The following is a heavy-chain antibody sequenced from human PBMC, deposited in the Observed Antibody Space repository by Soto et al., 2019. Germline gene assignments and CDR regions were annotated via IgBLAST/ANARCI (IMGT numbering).Heavy chain of an antibody. CDR2: ISYDGSNK. D-gene: IGHD3-22*01. V-gene: IGHV3-30*18. CDR3: AKANYYDSSGSTDY. CDR1: GFTFSSYG. J-gene: IGHJ4*02. Sequence: GGSLRLSCAASGFTFSSYGMHWVRQAPGKGLEWVAVISYDGSNKYYADSVKGRFTISRDNSKNTLYLQMNSLRAEDTAVYYCAKANYYDSSGSTDYWGQGTLVTVSS.